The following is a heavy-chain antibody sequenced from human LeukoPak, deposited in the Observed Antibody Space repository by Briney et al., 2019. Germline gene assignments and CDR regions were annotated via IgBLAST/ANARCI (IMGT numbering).Heavy chain of an antibody. D-gene: IGHD3-16*02. V-gene: IGHV4-39*01. J-gene: IGHJ4*02. CDR1: GGSISSSSYY. Sequence: PSETLSLTCTVSGGSISSSSYYWGWIRQSPGKGLEWIGSIYYSGSTYYNPFLKSRVTISVDTSKNQFSLKLSSMTAADTAVYYCARQIWGFVWGSYRGFDYWGQGTLVTVSS. CDR2: IYYSGST. CDR3: ARQIWGFVWGSYRGFDY.